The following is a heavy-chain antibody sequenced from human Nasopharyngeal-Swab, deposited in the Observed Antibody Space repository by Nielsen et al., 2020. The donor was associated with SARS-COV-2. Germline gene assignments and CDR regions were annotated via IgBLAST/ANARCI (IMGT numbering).Heavy chain of an antibody. D-gene: IGHD5-18*01. Sequence: GESLKISCAASGFTFSSYGMHWVRQAPGKGLEWMGGFDPEDGETIYAQKFQGRVTMTEDTSTDTAYMELSSLRSEDTAVYYCWSPLVDTAMVGAFDIWGQGTMVTVSS. V-gene: IGHV1-24*01. CDR3: WSPLVDTAMVGAFDI. CDR1: GFTFSSYG. J-gene: IGHJ3*02. CDR2: FDPEDGET.